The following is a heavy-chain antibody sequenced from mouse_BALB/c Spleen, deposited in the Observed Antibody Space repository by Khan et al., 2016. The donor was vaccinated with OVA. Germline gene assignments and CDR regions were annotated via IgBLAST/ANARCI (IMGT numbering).Heavy chain of an antibody. CDR3: ARRSLRWDFDY. V-gene: IGHV1-7*01. Sequence: QVRLQQSGAELAKPGASVKMSCKASGYTFINYWILWVKQRPGQGLEWIGYINPSTAYTEYTQNFKDKATLTADKSSSTAYMQLSSLTSEDSAVYYCARRSLRWDFDYWGQGTTLTVSS. D-gene: IGHD1-1*01. J-gene: IGHJ2*01. CDR2: INPSTAYT. CDR1: GYTFINYW.